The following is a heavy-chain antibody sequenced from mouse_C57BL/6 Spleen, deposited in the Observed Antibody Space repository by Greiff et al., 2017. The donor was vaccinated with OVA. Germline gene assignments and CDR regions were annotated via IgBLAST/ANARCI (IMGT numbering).Heavy chain of an antibody. CDR3: ARGRATVVAGNAMDY. CDR1: GYTFTSYW. CDR2: IYPGSGST. D-gene: IGHD1-1*01. Sequence: VQLQQPGAELVKPGASVKMSCKASGYTFTSYWITWVKQRPGQGLEWIGDIYPGSGSTNYNEKFKSKATLTVDTSSSTAYMQLSSLTSEDSAVYYCARGRATVVAGNAMDYWGQGTSVTVSS. J-gene: IGHJ4*01. V-gene: IGHV1-55*01.